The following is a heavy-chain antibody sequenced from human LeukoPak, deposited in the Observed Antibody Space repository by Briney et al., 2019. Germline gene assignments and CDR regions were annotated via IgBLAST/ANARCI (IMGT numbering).Heavy chain of an antibody. J-gene: IGHJ3*02. V-gene: IGHV1-8*01. Sequence: ASVKVSCKASGYTFTSYDINWVRQATGEGLEWMGWMNPNSGNTGYAQKFQGRVTMTRNTSISTAYMELSSLRSEDTAVYYCARLGSSWARDDAFDIWGQGTMVTVSS. CDR2: MNPNSGNT. CDR3: ARLGSSWARDDAFDI. D-gene: IGHD3-16*01. CDR1: GYTFTSYD.